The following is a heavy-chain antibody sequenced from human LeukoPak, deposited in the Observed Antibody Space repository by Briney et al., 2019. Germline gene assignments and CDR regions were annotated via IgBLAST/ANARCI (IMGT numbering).Heavy chain of an antibody. Sequence: PGGSLRLSWAASGFTFRNAWMSWVRQAPGKGLEWVGRIKSKTDGGTTDYAAPVKGRCTISRDDSKNTLYLQMNSLKTEDTAVYYCTTDKRAMGSSWFDYWGQGTLVTVSS. V-gene: IGHV3-15*01. CDR1: GFTFRNAW. J-gene: IGHJ4*02. D-gene: IGHD6-13*01. CDR2: IKSKTDGGTT. CDR3: TTDKRAMGSSWFDY.